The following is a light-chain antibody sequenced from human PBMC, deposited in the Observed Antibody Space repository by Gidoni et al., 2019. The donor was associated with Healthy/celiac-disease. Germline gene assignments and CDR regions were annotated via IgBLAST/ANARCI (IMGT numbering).Light chain of an antibody. J-gene: IGKJ3*01. Sequence: DIQMTQSPSTLSASVGDRVTITCRASQSISSWLAWYQQKPGKPPKLLIYKASSLESGVPSRFSGSGSGTEFTLTISSLQPDDFATYYCQQYNSYLFTFXPXTKVDIK. CDR3: QQYNSYLFT. CDR2: KAS. CDR1: QSISSW. V-gene: IGKV1-5*03.